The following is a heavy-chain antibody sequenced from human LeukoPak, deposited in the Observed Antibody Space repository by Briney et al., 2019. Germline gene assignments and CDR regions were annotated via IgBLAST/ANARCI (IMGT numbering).Heavy chain of an antibody. Sequence: PGGSLRLSCAASGFTFSSYAMSWVRQAPGKGLEWVSAISGSGGSTYYADSVKGRFTISRDNSKNTLYLQMNSLRAEDTAVYYCARHGGNYYDSGGYYFGYDYWGQGTLVTVSS. CDR2: ISGSGGST. CDR3: ARHGGNYYDSGGYYFGYDY. CDR1: GFTFSSYA. J-gene: IGHJ4*02. V-gene: IGHV3-23*01. D-gene: IGHD3-22*01.